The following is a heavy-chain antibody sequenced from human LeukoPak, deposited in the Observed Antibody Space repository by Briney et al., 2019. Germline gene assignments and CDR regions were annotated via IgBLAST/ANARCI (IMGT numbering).Heavy chain of an antibody. CDR1: VCTFSSHG. J-gene: IGHJ5*02. CDR2: IVGGAGGT. V-gene: IGHV3-23*01. Sequence: GWSLRLSFASSVCTFSSHGWSWLRQPPGKERDGVSGIVGGAGGTYYADSVKGQFTISRDNSKNTVYLQMNRLRAEETAVYYCARALIVGAPIRAWGQGTLVTV. CDR3: ARALIVGAPIRA. D-gene: IGHD1-26*01.